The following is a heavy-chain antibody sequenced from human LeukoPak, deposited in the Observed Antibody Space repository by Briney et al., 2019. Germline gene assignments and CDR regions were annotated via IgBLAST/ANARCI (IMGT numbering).Heavy chain of an antibody. J-gene: IGHJ3*02. CDR3: ARDCSSTSCYTPLPLDAFDI. Sequence: ASVKVSCKASGYTFTSYDINWVRQATGQGLEWMGRIIPILGIANYAQKFQGRVTITADKSTSTAYMELSSLRSEDTAVYYCARDCSSTSCYTPLPLDAFDIWGQGTMVTVSS. CDR1: GYTFTSYD. CDR2: IIPILGIA. D-gene: IGHD2-2*02. V-gene: IGHV1-69*04.